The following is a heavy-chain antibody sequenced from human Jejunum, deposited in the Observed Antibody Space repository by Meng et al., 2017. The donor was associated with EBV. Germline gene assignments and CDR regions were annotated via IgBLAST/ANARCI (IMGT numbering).Heavy chain of an antibody. J-gene: IGHJ4*02. V-gene: IGHV1-46*01. D-gene: IGHD6-13*01. Sequence: QVQLVQSGAEVKKPGASVKISCKAADYTFTSYSMHWARQAPGQGLEWMGIINPNGGSTTYAQEFQGRLTMTRDTSTSTVNMELSSLRSEDTAMYYCARSIIAPAATGYWGQGTLVTVSS. CDR3: ARSIIAPAATGY. CDR2: INPNGGST. CDR1: DYTFTSYS.